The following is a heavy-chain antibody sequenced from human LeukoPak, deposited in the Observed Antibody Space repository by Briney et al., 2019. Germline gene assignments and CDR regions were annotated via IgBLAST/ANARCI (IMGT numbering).Heavy chain of an antibody. J-gene: IGHJ4*02. CDR2: IYTSGST. V-gene: IGHV4-61*02. CDR3: AREVEMATIY. D-gene: IGHD5-24*01. Sequence: SETLSLTCTVSGGSISSGSYYWSWIRQPAGKGLEWIGRIYTSGSTNYNPSLNSRVTISVDTSKNQVSLKLSSVTAADTAVYYCAREVEMATIYWGQGTLATVSS. CDR1: GGSISSGSYY.